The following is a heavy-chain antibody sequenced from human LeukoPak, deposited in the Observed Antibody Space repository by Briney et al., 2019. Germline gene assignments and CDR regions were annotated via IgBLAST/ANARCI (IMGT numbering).Heavy chain of an antibody. CDR3: ARGLAYDSSGYSH. CDR1: GFTFSSYW. Sequence: PGGSLRLSCAASGFTFSSYWMSWVRQAPGKGLEWVANIKQDGSEKYYVDSVKGRFTISRDNAKNSLYLQMNSLGAEDTAVYYCARGLAYDSSGYSHWGQGTLVTVSS. J-gene: IGHJ4*02. V-gene: IGHV3-7*01. D-gene: IGHD3-22*01. CDR2: IKQDGSEK.